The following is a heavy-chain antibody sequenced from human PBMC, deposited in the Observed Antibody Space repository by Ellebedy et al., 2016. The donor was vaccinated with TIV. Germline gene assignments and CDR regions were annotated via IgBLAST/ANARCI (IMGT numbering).Heavy chain of an antibody. Sequence: AASVKVSCKASGGTFSSYAISWVRQAPGQGLEWMGRIIPILGIANYAQKFQGRVTMTEDTSTDSAYMELRSLRSEDTAVYYCAGFLIAVAGTTYYYGMDVWGQGTTVTVSS. J-gene: IGHJ6*02. V-gene: IGHV1-69*04. D-gene: IGHD6-19*01. CDR1: GGTFSSYA. CDR3: AGFLIAVAGTTYYYGMDV. CDR2: IIPILGIA.